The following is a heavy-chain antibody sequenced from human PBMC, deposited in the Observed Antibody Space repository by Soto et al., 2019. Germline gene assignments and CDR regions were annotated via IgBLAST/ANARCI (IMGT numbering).Heavy chain of an antibody. D-gene: IGHD3-22*01. Sequence: QLQLQESGPGLVKPSETLSLTCTVSGGSISSSSYYWGWIRQPPGKGLEWIGRIYYSGSTYYNPSLKSRVTISVDTSKNQFSLKLSSVTAADTAVYYCARLRYYYDSSGYLYYFDYWGQGTLVTVSS. V-gene: IGHV4-39*01. CDR2: IYYSGST. J-gene: IGHJ4*02. CDR1: GGSISSSSYY. CDR3: ARLRYYYDSSGYLYYFDY.